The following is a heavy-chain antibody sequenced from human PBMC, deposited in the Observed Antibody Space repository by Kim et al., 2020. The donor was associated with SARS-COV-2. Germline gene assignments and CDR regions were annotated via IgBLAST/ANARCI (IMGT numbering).Heavy chain of an antibody. J-gene: IGHJ5*02. V-gene: IGHV3-23*01. CDR3: AKDPLWFGELSSGNWFDP. Sequence: KGRFTISRDNSKNTLFRQMNSLRAEDTAVYYCAKDPLWFGELSSGNWFDPWGQGTLVTVSS. D-gene: IGHD3-10*01.